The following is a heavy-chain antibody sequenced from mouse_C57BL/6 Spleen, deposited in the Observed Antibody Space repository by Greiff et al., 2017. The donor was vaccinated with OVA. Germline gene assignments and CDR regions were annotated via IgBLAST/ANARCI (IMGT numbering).Heavy chain of an antibody. Sequence: QVQLQQPGAELVRPGSSVKLSCKASGYTFTSYWMHWVKQRPIQGLEWIGNIDPSDSETHYNQKFKDKATLTVDKSSSTAYMQRSSLTSEDSAVYYCARGKAPWFAYWGQGTLVTVSA. V-gene: IGHV1-52*01. CDR3: ARGKAPWFAY. D-gene: IGHD3-2*02. J-gene: IGHJ3*01. CDR2: IDPSDSET. CDR1: GYTFTSYW.